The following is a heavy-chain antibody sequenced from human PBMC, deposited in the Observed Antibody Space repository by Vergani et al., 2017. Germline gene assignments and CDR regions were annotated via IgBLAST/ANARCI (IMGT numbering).Heavy chain of an antibody. CDR2: IYYSGST. J-gene: IGHJ4*02. V-gene: IGHV4-39*01. Sequence: QLQLQESGPGLVKPSETLSLICNVSGGSISSSNYYWGWIRQPPGKELEWIGSIYYSGSTYYNQSLKSRVTISIDTSKDHFPLKLSSVTAADTAVYYCAGQAYDFWTDSWGQGALVTVSS. CDR3: AGQAYDFWTDS. D-gene: IGHD3-3*01. CDR1: GGSISSSNYY.